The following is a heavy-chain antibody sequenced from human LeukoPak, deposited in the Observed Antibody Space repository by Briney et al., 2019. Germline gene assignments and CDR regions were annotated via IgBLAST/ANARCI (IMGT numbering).Heavy chain of an antibody. CDR3: ATLYSSTWPIY. J-gene: IGHJ4*01. V-gene: IGHV5-51*01. D-gene: IGHD2-2*01. Sequence: HGESLKISCKGSGYSFTSYWIGWVRQMPGKGLEWMGIIYPGDSDTRYSPSFQGQVTISAEKSISTAYLQWSGLKASDTAMYYCATLYSSTWPIYWGHGTLVTVSS. CDR1: GYSFTSYW. CDR2: IYPGDSDT.